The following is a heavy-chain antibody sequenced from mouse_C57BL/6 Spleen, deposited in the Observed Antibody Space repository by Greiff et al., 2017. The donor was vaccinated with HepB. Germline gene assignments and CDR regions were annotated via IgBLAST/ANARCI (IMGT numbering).Heavy chain of an antibody. J-gene: IGHJ4*01. CDR3: ARRGNWHAMDY. V-gene: IGHV1-19*01. Sequence: DVKLQESGPVLVKPGASVKMSCKASGYTFTDYYMNWVKQSHGKSLEWIGVINPYNGGTSYNQKFKGKATLTVDKSSSTAYMELNSLTSEDSAVYYCARRGNWHAMDYWGQGTSVTVSS. CDR2: INPYNGGT. D-gene: IGHD4-1*02. CDR1: GYTFTDYY.